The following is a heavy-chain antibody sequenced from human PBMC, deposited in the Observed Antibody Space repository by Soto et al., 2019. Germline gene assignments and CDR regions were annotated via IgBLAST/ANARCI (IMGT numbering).Heavy chain of an antibody. J-gene: IGHJ2*01. D-gene: IGHD6-6*01. CDR3: ARYIAARRATLYFDL. V-gene: IGHV3-53*01. Sequence: EVQLVESGGGLIQPGGSLRLSCAASGFTVSSNYMSWVRQAPGKGLEWVSVIYSGGSTYYADSVKGRFTISRDNSKNTLYLQMTSLRAEDTAVYYCARYIAARRATLYFDLWGRGTLVTVSS. CDR1: GFTVSSNY. CDR2: IYSGGST.